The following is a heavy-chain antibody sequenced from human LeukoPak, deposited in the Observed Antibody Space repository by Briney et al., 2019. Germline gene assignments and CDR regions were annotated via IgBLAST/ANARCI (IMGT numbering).Heavy chain of an antibody. CDR2: INHSGST. CDR3: ARWRWVYSRYYYFDY. V-gene: IGHV4-34*01. D-gene: IGHD6-13*01. CDR1: GGSFSGYY. J-gene: IGHJ4*02. Sequence: SSETLSLTCAVYGGSFSGYYWSWIRQPPGKGLEWIGEINHSGSTNYNPSLKSRVTISVDTSKNQFSLKLSSVTAADTAVYYCARWRWVYSRYYYFDYWGQGTLVTVSS.